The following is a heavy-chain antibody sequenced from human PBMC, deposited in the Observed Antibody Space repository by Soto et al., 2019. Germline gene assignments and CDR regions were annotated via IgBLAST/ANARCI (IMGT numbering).Heavy chain of an antibody. D-gene: IGHD6-19*01. CDR3: ARDKDSSGWLTPSGFDP. V-gene: IGHV3-73*01. CDR2: IRSRINAYAT. J-gene: IGHJ5*02. Sequence: PGGSLRLSCAASGFTLSGSSIHWVRQASGKGLEWVGRIRSRINAYATSYAASVDGRFTISRDDSINTAYLQMSSLKTEDTAVYYCARDKDSSGWLTPSGFDPWGQGTLVTVSS. CDR1: GFTLSGSS.